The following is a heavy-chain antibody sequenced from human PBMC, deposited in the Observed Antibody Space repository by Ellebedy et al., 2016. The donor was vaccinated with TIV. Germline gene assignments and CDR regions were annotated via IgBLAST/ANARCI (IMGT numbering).Heavy chain of an antibody. CDR1: GYSFTSYW. J-gene: IGHJ3*02. Sequence: GESLKISXKGSGYSFTSYWISWVRQMPGKGLEWMGRIDPSDSYTNYSPSFQGHVTISADKSISTAYLQWGSLKASGTAMYYCARQGDSSGDAFDIWGQGTMVTVSS. CDR3: ARQGDSSGDAFDI. V-gene: IGHV5-10-1*01. D-gene: IGHD3-22*01. CDR2: IDPSDSYT.